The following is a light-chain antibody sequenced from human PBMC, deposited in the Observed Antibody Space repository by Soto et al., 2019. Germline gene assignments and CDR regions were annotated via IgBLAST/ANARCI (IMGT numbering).Light chain of an antibody. V-gene: IGLV2-18*02. Sequence: QSALTQPPSVSGSPGQSVTISCTGTSSDVGSYNRVSWYQQPPGTAPKLMIYDVSNRPSGVPDRFSGSKSGNTASLTISGLQAEDDSDYYCSSYTSSDTHVFGTGTKLTVL. J-gene: IGLJ1*01. CDR2: DVS. CDR3: SSYTSSDTHV. CDR1: SSDVGSYNR.